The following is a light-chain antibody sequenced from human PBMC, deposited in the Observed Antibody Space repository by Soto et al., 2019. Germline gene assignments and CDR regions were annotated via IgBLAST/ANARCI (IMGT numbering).Light chain of an antibody. V-gene: IGLV1-44*01. CDR2: SNN. Sequence: QSVLTQPPSASGTPGQRVTISCSGSSSNIGSNTVNWYQQLPGTAPKLLIYSNNQRPSEVPDRFSGSKSGTSASLAISGLQSEDEADYYCAAWDDSLNGNYVFGTGTKLTVL. CDR3: AAWDDSLNGNYV. CDR1: SSNIGSNT. J-gene: IGLJ1*01.